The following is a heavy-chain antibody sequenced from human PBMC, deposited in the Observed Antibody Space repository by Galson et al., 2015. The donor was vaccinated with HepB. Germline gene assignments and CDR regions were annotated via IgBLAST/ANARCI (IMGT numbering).Heavy chain of an antibody. CDR1: GFTFSSYA. J-gene: IGHJ4*02. D-gene: IGHD3-3*01. V-gene: IGHV3-23*01. CDR2: ISGSGGST. Sequence: SLRLSCAASGFTFSSYAMSWVRQAPGKGLEWVSAISGSGGSTYYADSVKGRFTISRDNSKNTLYLQMNSLRAEDTAVYYCAKSKSQDDFWSGHGSDYWGQGTLVTVSS. CDR3: AKSKSQDDFWSGHGSDY.